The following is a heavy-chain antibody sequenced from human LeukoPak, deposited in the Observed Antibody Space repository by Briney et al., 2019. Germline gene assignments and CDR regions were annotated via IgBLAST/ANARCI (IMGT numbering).Heavy chain of an antibody. CDR3: ARVGYCSGGSCYFYDY. CDR1: GYTFTSYD. D-gene: IGHD2-15*01. V-gene: IGHV1-2*02. Sequence: ASVKVSCKASGYTFTSYDINWVRQATGQGLEWMGWINPNSGGTNYAQKFQGRVTMTRDTSISTAYMELSRLRSDDTAVYYCARVGYCSGGSCYFYDYWGQGTLVTVSS. J-gene: IGHJ4*02. CDR2: INPNSGGT.